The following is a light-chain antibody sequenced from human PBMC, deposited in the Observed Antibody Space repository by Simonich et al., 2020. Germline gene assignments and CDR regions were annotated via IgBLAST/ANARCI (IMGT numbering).Light chain of an antibody. CDR1: QSVSSY. CDR2: DAS. CDR3: QQRSNWLT. Sequence: EIVLTQSPATLSLSPGERATLSCRASQSVSSYLAWYQQNPGQAPSLLIYDASNGATGIPARFSGSGSGTDFTLTISSLEPEDFAVYYCQQRSNWLTFGGGTKVEIK. V-gene: IGKV3-11*01. J-gene: IGKJ4*01.